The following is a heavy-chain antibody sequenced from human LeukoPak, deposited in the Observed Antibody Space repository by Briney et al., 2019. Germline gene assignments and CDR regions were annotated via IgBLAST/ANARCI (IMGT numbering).Heavy chain of an antibody. CDR3: ARDESTPGPIQLWPPDY. CDR1: GYTFTSYG. Sequence: GALVKVSCKASGYTFTSYGISWVRQAPGQGLEWMGWISAYNGNTNYAQKLQGRVTMTTDTSTSTAYMELRSLRSDDTAVYYCARDESTPGPIQLWPPDYWGQGTLVTVSS. CDR2: ISAYNGNT. D-gene: IGHD5-18*01. J-gene: IGHJ4*02. V-gene: IGHV1-18*01.